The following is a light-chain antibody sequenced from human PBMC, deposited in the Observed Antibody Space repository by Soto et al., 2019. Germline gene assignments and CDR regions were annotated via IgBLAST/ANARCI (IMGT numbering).Light chain of an antibody. J-gene: IGKJ2*01. Sequence: DIQMTQSPSTVSASVGDAVTITCRASQSISTWLAWYQQKPGKAPNLLIYDASTLESGGPSGFGGSGSWTEFTPTISSLQPDDSATYDCQQYNSYPYTFGQGTKLEI. CDR3: QQYNSYPYT. CDR1: QSISTW. CDR2: DAS. V-gene: IGKV1-5*01.